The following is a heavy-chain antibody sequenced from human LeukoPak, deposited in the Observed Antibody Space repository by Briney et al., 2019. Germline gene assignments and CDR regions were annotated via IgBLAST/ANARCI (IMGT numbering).Heavy chain of an antibody. CDR2: IGPDGSDN. CDR1: GFTFSNYW. D-gene: IGHD4-11*01. CDR3: ARLMEGVTTYDY. Sequence: PGGCLRLSCAASGFTFSNYWMSWVRQAPGKGLEWVASIGPDGSDNHHMDSVKGRFTISRDNADNSLFLQMNSLRAEDTAVYYCARLMEGVTTYDYWGQGTLVTVSS. J-gene: IGHJ4*02. V-gene: IGHV3-7*01.